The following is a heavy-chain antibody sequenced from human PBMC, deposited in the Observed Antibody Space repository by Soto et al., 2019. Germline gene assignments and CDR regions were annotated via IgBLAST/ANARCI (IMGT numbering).Heavy chain of an antibody. CDR1: GFTVSSNY. Sequence: GGSLRLSCAASGFTVSSNYMSWVRQAPGKGLEWVSVIYSGGSTYYADSGKGRFTISRDNSKNTLYLQMNSLRAEDTAVYYCARVGGSYGDFGYYYYGMDVWGQGTTVTVSS. J-gene: IGHJ6*02. D-gene: IGHD4-17*01. CDR3: ARVGGSYGDFGYYYYGMDV. CDR2: IYSGGST. V-gene: IGHV3-53*01.